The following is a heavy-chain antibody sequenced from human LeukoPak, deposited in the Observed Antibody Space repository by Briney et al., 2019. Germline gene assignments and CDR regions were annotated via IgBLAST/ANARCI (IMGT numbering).Heavy chain of an antibody. Sequence: SVKVSCKASGGTFSSYAISWVRQAPGQGLEWMGRIIPILGIANYAQKFQGRVTITADKSTSTAYMELGSLRSEDTAVYYCARDNRVGYSSGSDFDYWGQGTLVTVSS. V-gene: IGHV1-69*04. J-gene: IGHJ4*02. CDR1: GGTFSSYA. CDR3: ARDNRVGYSSGSDFDY. D-gene: IGHD6-19*01. CDR2: IIPILGIA.